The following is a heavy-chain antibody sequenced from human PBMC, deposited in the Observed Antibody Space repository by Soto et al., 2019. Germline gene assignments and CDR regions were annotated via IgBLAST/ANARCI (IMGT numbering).Heavy chain of an antibody. Sequence: PSETLSLTCTVSVDSLSRGNYYWDWVRQPPGKGLEWIGSSSFTGNTFFNPSLKSRVNIFVDTSKNQFSLKLNSVTAADTAVYYCARPDSSSWAASFDSWGQGILVTVSS. V-gene: IGHV4-39*01. CDR1: VDSLSRGNYY. J-gene: IGHJ4*02. D-gene: IGHD6-13*01. CDR3: ARPDSSSWAASFDS. CDR2: SSFTGNT.